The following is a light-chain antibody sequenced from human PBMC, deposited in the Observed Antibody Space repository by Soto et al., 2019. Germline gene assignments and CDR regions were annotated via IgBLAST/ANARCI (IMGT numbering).Light chain of an antibody. CDR2: ANT. V-gene: IGLV1-40*01. CDR1: SSNIGANYD. CDR3: QSYDSSLTVV. J-gene: IGLJ2*01. Sequence: QSVLTQPPSVSGAPGQRVTISCTGSSSNIGANYDVHWYQQRPGSAPKLLIFANTNRPSGVPDRFSGSKSGTSASLAITGLQAEDEGDYYCQSYDSSLTVVFGGGTKLTVL.